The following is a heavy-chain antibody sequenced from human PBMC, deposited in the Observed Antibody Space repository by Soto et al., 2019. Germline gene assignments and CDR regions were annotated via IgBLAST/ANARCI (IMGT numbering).Heavy chain of an antibody. V-gene: IGHV3-74*01. J-gene: IGHJ4*02. D-gene: IGHD2-15*01. CDR3: AREACSGSNCFYFGPDY. CDR2: IKSDGSST. CDR1: GITFSSYW. Sequence: EVQLVESGGGLVQPGGSLRLSCAASGITFSSYWMHWVRQAPGKGLVWVSRIKSDGSSTSYADSVTSRFTISRDNAKNTLYLQINILRAEDTAVYYCAREACSGSNCFYFGPDYWGQGTLVTVSS.